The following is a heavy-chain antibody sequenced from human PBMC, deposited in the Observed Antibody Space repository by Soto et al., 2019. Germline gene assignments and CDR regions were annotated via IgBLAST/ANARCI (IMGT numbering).Heavy chain of an antibody. V-gene: IGHV3-23*01. Sequence: EVQLLESGGGLVQPGGSLRLSCAASGFTFNSYAMSWVRQAPGKGLEWVSAISGSGGSIYYADSVKGRFTISRDNSKNTLYRQMNSLRAEDTAVYYCAKERSLEPPLRSDYWGQGTLVTVSS. CDR1: GFTFNSYA. CDR3: AKERSLEPPLRSDY. CDR2: ISGSGGSI. J-gene: IGHJ4*02. D-gene: IGHD3-16*02.